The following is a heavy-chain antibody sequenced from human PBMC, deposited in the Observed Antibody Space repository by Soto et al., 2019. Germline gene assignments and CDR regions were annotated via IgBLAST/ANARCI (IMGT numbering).Heavy chain of an antibody. CDR1: GYSFTSYW. D-gene: IGHD5-12*01. Sequence: GESLKISCKGSGYSFTSYWIGWVRQMPGKGLEWMGIIYPGDSDTRYSPSFQGQVTISADKSISTAYLQWSSLKASDTAMYYCARSGYDFANYYYYYYMDVWGKGTTVTVSS. CDR3: ARSGYDFANYYYYYYMDV. V-gene: IGHV5-51*01. J-gene: IGHJ6*03. CDR2: IYPGDSDT.